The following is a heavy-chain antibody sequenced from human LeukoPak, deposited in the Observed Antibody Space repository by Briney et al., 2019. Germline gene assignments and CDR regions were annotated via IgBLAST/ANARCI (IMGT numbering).Heavy chain of an antibody. J-gene: IGHJ5*02. CDR3: ARVKPSTGPSTYMVRGVIIAPFWFDP. CDR1: GGSISSYY. V-gene: IGHV4-59*01. CDR2: IYYSGST. D-gene: IGHD3-10*01. Sequence: SETLSPTCTVSGGSISSYYWSWIRQPPGKGLEWIGYIYYSGSTNYNPSLKSRVTISVDTSKNQFSLKLSSVTAADTAVYYCARVKPSTGPSTYMVRGVIIAPFWFDPWGQGTLVTVSS.